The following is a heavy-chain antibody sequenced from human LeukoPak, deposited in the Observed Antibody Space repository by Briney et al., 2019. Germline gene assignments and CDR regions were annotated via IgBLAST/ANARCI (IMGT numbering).Heavy chain of an antibody. CDR3: ARLFAGYSYGFYFEY. J-gene: IGHJ4*02. CDR1: GYRFTSYW. D-gene: IGHD5-18*01. CDR2: IYPGDSET. Sequence: GESLKISCKGSGYRFTSYWIAWVRQMPGKGLEWMGIIYPGDSETRYSPYFQGQVTISADKSISTAYLQWSSLKPSDTAMYYCARLFAGYSYGFYFEYWGQGTLVTVSS. V-gene: IGHV5-51*01.